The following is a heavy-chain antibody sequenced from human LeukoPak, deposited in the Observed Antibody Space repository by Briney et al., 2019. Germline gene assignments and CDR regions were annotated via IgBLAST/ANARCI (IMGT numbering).Heavy chain of an antibody. CDR2: IYTSGST. D-gene: IGHD3-10*01. Sequence: SETLSLTCTVSGGSISSYYWSWIRQPAGKGLEWIGRIYTSGSTNYNPSLKSRVTIYADTSKNHFSLKLRSVTAADTAIYYCAANSADYNTLGSSYKVWGQGTLVTVSS. J-gene: IGHJ4*02. CDR3: AANSADYNTLGSSYKV. CDR1: GGSISSYY. V-gene: IGHV4-4*07.